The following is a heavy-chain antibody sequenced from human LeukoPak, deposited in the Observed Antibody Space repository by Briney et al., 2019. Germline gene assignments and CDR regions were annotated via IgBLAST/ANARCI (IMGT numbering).Heavy chain of an antibody. CDR3: VRDSYGGNWSLGY. D-gene: IGHD4-23*01. CDR1: GFTFTGYY. V-gene: IGHV1-2*02. CDR2: VIPNNGGT. Sequence: ASMKLSCKASGFTFTGYYIHWVRQAPGQGLEWMGGVIPNNGGTNYAQMFEGRVTLNRHTSISTAYIELSRQTSDDTAVYYCVRDSYGGNWSLGYWGQRSL. J-gene: IGHJ4*02.